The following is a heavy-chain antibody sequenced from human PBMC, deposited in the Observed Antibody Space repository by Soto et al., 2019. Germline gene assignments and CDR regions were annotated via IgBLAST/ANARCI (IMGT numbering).Heavy chain of an antibody. V-gene: IGHV2-5*02. CDR2: FYWDNDN. CDR3: AHIKGVRRGVAYYHNGMHV. D-gene: IGHD3-10*01. J-gene: IGHJ6*04. Sequence: QITLKESGPTLVRPTQTLTLTCSFSGFSLTTRGVGVRWLRQPPGKALVWLALFYWDNDNRYSPSLKDRLTITPDTAKHQLGPTMTNVEPVYTATYSCAHIKGVRRGVAYYHNGMHVWGAGTTVTGSS. CDR1: GFSLTTRGVG.